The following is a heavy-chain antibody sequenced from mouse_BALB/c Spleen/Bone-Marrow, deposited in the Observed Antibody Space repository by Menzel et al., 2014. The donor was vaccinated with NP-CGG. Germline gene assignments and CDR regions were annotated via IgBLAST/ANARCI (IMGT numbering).Heavy chain of an antibody. CDR3: ARSYDGYPYAMNY. V-gene: IGHV1S135*01. Sequence: EVKLQESGPELMKPGASVKISCKASGYLFTSYYMHWVKQSHGESLEWIGYFDPFNGGTSYNQNSKGKATLTVDKSSSTAYMHLSSLTSEDSAVYFCARSYDGYPYAMNYWGQGTSVTVSS. CDR1: GYLFTSYY. D-gene: IGHD2-3*01. J-gene: IGHJ4*01. CDR2: FDPFNGGT.